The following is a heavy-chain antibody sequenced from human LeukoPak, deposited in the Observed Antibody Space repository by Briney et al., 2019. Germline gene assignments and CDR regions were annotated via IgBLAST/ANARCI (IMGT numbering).Heavy chain of an antibody. CDR3: AHTFYDSSVGPFDY. J-gene: IGHJ4*02. D-gene: IGHD3-22*01. Sequence: SGPTLVKPTQTLTLICTCSGFSLRTSGVGVGWIRQPPGKALEWLALIYWNEDKRYSPSLKSRLTLTKDTSKNQVVLTMTNMDPVDTATYYCAHTFYDSSVGPFDYWGQGTLVTVSS. V-gene: IGHV2-5*01. CDR2: IYWNEDK. CDR1: GFSLRTSGVG.